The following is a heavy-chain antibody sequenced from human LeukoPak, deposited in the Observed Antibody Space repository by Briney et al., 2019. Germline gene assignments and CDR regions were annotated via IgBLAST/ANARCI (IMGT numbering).Heavy chain of an antibody. CDR1: GGSITSYY. CDR3: ARDGYCGGDCYCVDY. Sequence: SETLSLTCTVSGGSITSYYSSWIRQPAGKGLEWIGRIHTSGSTNYNPSLKSRVTMSVDTSKNQFSLKLSSVTAADTAVYYCARDGYCGGDCYCVDYWGQGTLVTVSS. J-gene: IGHJ4*02. V-gene: IGHV4-4*07. D-gene: IGHD2-21*02. CDR2: IHTSGST.